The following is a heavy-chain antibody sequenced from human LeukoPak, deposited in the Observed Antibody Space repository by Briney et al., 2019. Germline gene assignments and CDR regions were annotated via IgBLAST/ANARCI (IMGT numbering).Heavy chain of an antibody. Sequence: SETLSLTCAVYGGSFSGYYWSWIRQPPGKGLEWIGEINHSGSTNYNPSLKSRVTISVDTSKNQFSLKLSSVTAADTAVYYCARDRGAAATGGYYYGMDVWGQGTTVSVSS. CDR3: ARDRGAAATGGYYYGMDV. CDR2: INHSGST. CDR1: GGSFSGYY. D-gene: IGHD6-13*01. J-gene: IGHJ6*02. V-gene: IGHV4-34*01.